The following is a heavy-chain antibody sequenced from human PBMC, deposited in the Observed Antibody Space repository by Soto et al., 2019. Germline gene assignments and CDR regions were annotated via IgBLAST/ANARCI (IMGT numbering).Heavy chain of an antibody. CDR2: INHSGST. V-gene: IGHV4-34*01. CDR3: ARGEMMGATFD. Sequence: SETLSLTCAVYGGSFSGYYWSWIRQPPGKGLEWIGEINHSGSTNYNPSLKSRVTISVDTSKNQFSLKLSSVTAADTAVYYCARGEMMGATFDWGQGTLVTVSS. D-gene: IGHD1-26*01. CDR1: GGSFSGYY. J-gene: IGHJ4*02.